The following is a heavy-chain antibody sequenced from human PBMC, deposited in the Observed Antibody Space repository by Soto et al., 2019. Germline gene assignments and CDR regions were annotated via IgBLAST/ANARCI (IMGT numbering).Heavy chain of an antibody. CDR3: AKDRGDYVWGSFDY. J-gene: IGHJ4*02. D-gene: IGHD3-16*01. CDR2: ISGSGGST. V-gene: IGHV3-23*01. Sequence: GGSLRLSCAASGFKFSSYAMSWVRQAPGKGLEWVSAISGSGGSTYYADSVKGRFTISRDNSKNTLYLQMNSLRAEDTAVYYCAKDRGDYVWGSFDYWGQGTLVTVSS. CDR1: GFKFSSYA.